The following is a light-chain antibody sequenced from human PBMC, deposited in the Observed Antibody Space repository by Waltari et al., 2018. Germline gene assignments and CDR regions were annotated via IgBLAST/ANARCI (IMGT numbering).Light chain of an antibody. CDR1: QSVSSN. V-gene: IGKV3-15*01. J-gene: IGKJ1*01. Sequence: ELVMTQSPATLSVSPGERATLSCRASQSVSSNLAWHQQKPGQAPRLLIYGASTRATDIPARFSGSGSGTEFTLTISSMQSEDFAVYYCQQYNNWPPWTFGQGTKVEIK. CDR2: GAS. CDR3: QQYNNWPPWT.